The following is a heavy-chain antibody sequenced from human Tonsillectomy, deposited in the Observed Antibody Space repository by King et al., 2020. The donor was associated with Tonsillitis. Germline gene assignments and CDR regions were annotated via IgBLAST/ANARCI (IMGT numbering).Heavy chain of an antibody. CDR3: TTDLERSQPTDDDY. J-gene: IGHJ4*02. V-gene: IGHV3-15*07. Sequence: QLVQSGGGLVKPGESLRLSCVASGLTFTNAWMNWVRQAPGKGLEWVGRIKSKADGGTTDYAAPVKGRFTISRDDSKTTVYLQMNSVKTEDTAVYYCTTDLERSQPTDDDYWGQGPLVSVSS. D-gene: IGHD1-1*01. CDR2: IKSKADGGTT. CDR1: GLTFTNAW.